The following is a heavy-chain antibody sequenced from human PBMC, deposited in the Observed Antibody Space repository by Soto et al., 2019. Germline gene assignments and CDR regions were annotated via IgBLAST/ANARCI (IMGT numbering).Heavy chain of an antibody. CDR3: ARHGAAIWLGY. CDR1: GYTFSVHW. CDR2: IDPSGSYI. Sequence: GESLKISCNTSGYTFSVHWISWVRQVPGRGLQWMGNIDPSGSYINYNPAFRGHVTFSVDKSSSTAYLHWSSLGPSDTAIYYCARHGAAIWLGYWGQGTLVTVSS. J-gene: IGHJ4*02. D-gene: IGHD6-19*01. V-gene: IGHV5-10-1*01.